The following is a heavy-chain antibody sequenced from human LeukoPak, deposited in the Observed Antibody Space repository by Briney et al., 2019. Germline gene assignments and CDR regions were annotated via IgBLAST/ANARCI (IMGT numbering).Heavy chain of an antibody. Sequence: GGSLRLSCAVSGFTFSSYWMSWVRQAPGKGLEWVANIKQDGSERYYVDSVKGRFTISRDNAKNSLYLQMNSLRAEDTAVYYCARGYWQLGYWGQGTLVTVSS. CDR1: GFTFSSYW. D-gene: IGHD1-26*01. CDR3: ARGYWQLGY. CDR2: IKQDGSER. J-gene: IGHJ4*02. V-gene: IGHV3-7*01.